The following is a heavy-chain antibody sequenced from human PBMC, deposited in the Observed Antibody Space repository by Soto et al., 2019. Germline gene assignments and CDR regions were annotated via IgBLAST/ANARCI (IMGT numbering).Heavy chain of an antibody. J-gene: IGHJ6*03. V-gene: IGHV4-59*01. CDR3: ARVGFGIVGYYYYYMDV. Sequence: SETLSLTCTVSGGSINSYFWSWIRQPPGKPLEWIGYIYASGSTNYNPSLKGRVTIAADMSKNQLYLTLTSVTSADTAIYYCARVGFGIVGYYYYYMDVSGKGTTVTVSS. CDR1: GGSINSYF. CDR2: IYASGST. D-gene: IGHD2-15*01.